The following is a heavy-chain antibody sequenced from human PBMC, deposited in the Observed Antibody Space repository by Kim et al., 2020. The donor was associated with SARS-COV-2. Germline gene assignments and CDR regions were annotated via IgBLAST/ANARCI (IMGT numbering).Heavy chain of an antibody. V-gene: IGHV3-7*01. Sequence: GGSLRLSCAASGFTFSSYWMSWVRQAPGKGVEWVANIKQDGSEKYYVDSVKGRFTISRDNAKNSLYLQMNSLRAEDTAVYYCARASRYCSSTSCYQGRGYYYYGMDVWGQGTTVTVSS. CDR2: IKQDGSEK. J-gene: IGHJ6*02. D-gene: IGHD2-2*01. CDR3: ARASRYCSSTSCYQGRGYYYYGMDV. CDR1: GFTFSSYW.